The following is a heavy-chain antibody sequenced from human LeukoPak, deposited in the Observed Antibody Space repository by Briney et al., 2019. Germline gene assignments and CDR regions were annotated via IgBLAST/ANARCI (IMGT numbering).Heavy chain of an antibody. CDR1: GFTFSSYE. V-gene: IGHV3-48*03. D-gene: IGHD6-19*01. Sequence: PGTSLRLSCATSGFTFSSYEMNWVRQAPGKGLEWVSYISSSSSGKYYADSVKGRFTISRDNAKNSLYLQMNSLRAEDTAVYYCARERLNAFDIWGQGTMATVSS. CDR3: ARERLNAFDI. J-gene: IGHJ3*02. CDR2: ISSSSSGK.